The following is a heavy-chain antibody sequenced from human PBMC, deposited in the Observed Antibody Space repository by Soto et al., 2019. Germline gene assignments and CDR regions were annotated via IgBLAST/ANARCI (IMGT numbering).Heavy chain of an antibody. CDR2: IKSDGTTT. D-gene: IGHD3-16*01. CDR3: GRGSGPRGRPY. V-gene: IGHV3-74*01. CDR1: GFAFTSYW. J-gene: IGHJ1*01. Sequence: PGGSLRLSCEASGFAFTSYWMHWVRQAPGKGLVWVSGIKSDGTTTTYADSVKGRFTISKDNAKNTVYLQMNGLRTEDTAVYYCGRGSGPRGRPYWGQGITVTVSS.